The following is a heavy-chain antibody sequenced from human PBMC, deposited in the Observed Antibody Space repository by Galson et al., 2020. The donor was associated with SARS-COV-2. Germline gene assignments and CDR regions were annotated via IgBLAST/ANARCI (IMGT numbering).Heavy chain of an antibody. Sequence: GGSLRLSCAASGFTFSSYWMSWVRQAPGKGLEWVANIKQDGSEKYYVDSVKGRFTISRDNAKNSLYLQMNSLRAEDTAVYYCARDAGIAVAGTTDAYYYYGMYVWGQGTTVTVSS. D-gene: IGHD6-19*01. CDR3: ARDAGIAVAGTTDAYYYYGMYV. CDR1: GFTFSSYW. CDR2: IKQDGSEK. V-gene: IGHV3-7*01. J-gene: IGHJ6*02.